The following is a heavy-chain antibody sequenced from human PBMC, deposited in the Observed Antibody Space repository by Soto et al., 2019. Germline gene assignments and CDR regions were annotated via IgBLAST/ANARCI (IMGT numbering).Heavy chain of an antibody. J-gene: IGHJ4*02. V-gene: IGHV3-23*01. Sequence: EVQLLESGGGLVQPGGSLRLSCAASGFTFNNYAMTWLRQAPGKGLEWVSAISGGGDTTSYADSVKGRFTVSRDGSKNTLYLQMSSLRAEDTALYYCAKGRGGSGSLTPRVDFWGQGPLVTVSA. CDR1: GFTFNNYA. D-gene: IGHD3-10*01. CDR2: ISGGGDTT. CDR3: AKGRGGSGSLTPRVDF.